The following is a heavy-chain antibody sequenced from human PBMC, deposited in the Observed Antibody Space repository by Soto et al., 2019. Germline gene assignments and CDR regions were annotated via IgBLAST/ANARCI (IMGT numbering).Heavy chain of an antibody. V-gene: IGHV2-5*02. CDR1: GFSLSISGVG. CDR3: ARASVLVPAAMGNWFDP. CDR2: IYWDDDK. Sequence: QITLKESGPTLVKPTQTLTLTCTFSGFSLSISGVGVGWIRQPPGKALEWLALIYWDDDKRYSPSLKNRLTITKDTSKNQVVLTMTNMDPVDTATYYCARASVLVPAAMGNWFDPWGQGTLVTVSS. J-gene: IGHJ5*02. D-gene: IGHD2-2*01.